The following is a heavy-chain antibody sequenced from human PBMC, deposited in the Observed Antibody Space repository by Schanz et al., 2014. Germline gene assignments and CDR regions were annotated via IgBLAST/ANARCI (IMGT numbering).Heavy chain of an antibody. V-gene: IGHV1-18*04. D-gene: IGHD3-10*01. CDR1: GYAFSKYG. Sequence: QVQLVQSGSELKKSGASVNVSCKASGYAFSKYGINWVRQAPGQGLEWMGWINAYNGDRKYAQNFQDRVTMTTDTSTRTVYMELTSLTSDDTAVYYCARGITIVRGVISPSNWLDPWGPGTLVTVSS. CDR3: ARGITIVRGVISPSNWLDP. J-gene: IGHJ5*02. CDR2: INAYNGDR.